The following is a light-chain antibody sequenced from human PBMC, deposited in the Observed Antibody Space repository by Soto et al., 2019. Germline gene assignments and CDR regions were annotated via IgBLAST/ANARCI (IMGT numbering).Light chain of an antibody. CDR3: QQLNSYPLT. Sequence: DIQMTQSPSTLSASVGDRVTITCRASQSISSWLAWYQQKPGKAPKLLIYDAYSLESGTPSRFSGRRSGTEFTLTIASVQPEDFATYYCQQLNSYPLTFGQGTRLEI. CDR2: DAY. V-gene: IGKV1-5*01. J-gene: IGKJ5*01. CDR1: QSISSW.